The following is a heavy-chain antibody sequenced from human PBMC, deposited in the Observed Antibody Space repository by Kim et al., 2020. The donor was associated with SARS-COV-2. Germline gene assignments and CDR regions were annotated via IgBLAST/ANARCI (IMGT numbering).Heavy chain of an antibody. J-gene: IGHJ4*02. V-gene: IGHV4-31*03. Sequence: SETLSLTCTVSGGSISSGGYYWSWIRQHPGKGLEWIGCIYYSGSTYYNPSLQSRVTISVDTSKNQFSLKLSSVTAADTAVYYCACYYYDSSAYSSNDYWGQSTLATVFS. CDR2: IYYSGST. CDR1: GGSISSGGYY. CDR3: ACYYYDSSAYSSNDY. D-gene: IGHD3-22*01.